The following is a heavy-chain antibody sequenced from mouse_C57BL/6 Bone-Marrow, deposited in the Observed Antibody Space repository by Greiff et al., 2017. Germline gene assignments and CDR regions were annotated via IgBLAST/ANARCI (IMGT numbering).Heavy chain of an antibody. D-gene: IGHD6-5*01. CDR1: GFNIKDDY. CDR2: IDPENGDT. CDR3: TTSYAPAMDY. Sequence: VQLLQSGAELVRPGASVKLSCTASGFNIKDDYMHWVKQRPEQGLEWIGWIDPENGDTEYASNVQGTATISAATSYNTAYLQLSSLTSEDTAVNYCTTSYAPAMDYWGQGTSVTVSS. J-gene: IGHJ4*01. V-gene: IGHV14-4*01.